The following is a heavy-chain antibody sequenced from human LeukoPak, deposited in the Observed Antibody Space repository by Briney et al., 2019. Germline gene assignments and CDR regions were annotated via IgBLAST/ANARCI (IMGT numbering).Heavy chain of an antibody. Sequence: PSGTLSLTCAVYGGSFSGYYWSWIRQPPGKGLEWIGSIYHSGSTYYNPSLKSRVTISVDTSKNQFSLKLSSVTAADTAVYYCARTSGLGLYYYMDVWGKGTTVTVSS. CDR1: GGSFSGYY. CDR3: ARTSGLGLYYYMDV. J-gene: IGHJ6*03. V-gene: IGHV4-34*01. D-gene: IGHD2-2*03. CDR2: IYHSGST.